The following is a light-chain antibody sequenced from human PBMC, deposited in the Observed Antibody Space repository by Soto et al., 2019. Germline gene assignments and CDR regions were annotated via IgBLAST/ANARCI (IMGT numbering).Light chain of an antibody. J-gene: IGLJ2*01. CDR1: NIGSES. Sequence: SYELTQPPSVSVAPGQTARITCGGNNIGSESVHWYRQKPGQAPVLVVYDDDDRPSGIPERFSGSDSGNTATLTISRVEAGDEADYYCQVWDSSREHVVFGGGTKVTVL. CDR2: DDD. CDR3: QVWDSSREHVV. V-gene: IGLV3-21*02.